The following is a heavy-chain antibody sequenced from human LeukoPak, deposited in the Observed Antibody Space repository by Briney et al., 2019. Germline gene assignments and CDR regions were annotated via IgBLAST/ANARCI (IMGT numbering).Heavy chain of an antibody. CDR1: GFTFSSYW. J-gene: IGHJ4*02. Sequence: EGSLRLSCAVSGFTFSSYWMSWVRQAPGKGLEWVANIKQDGSEKYYVDSVKGRFTISRDNAKNSLYLQMNSLRAEDTAVYYCTRDGGSAMPFDYWGQGTLVTVSS. CDR2: IKQDGSEK. V-gene: IGHV3-7*01. CDR3: TRDGGSAMPFDY. D-gene: IGHD2-2*01.